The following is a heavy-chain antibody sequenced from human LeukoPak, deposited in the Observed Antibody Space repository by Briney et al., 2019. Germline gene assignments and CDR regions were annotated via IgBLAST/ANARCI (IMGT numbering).Heavy chain of an antibody. J-gene: IGHJ3*02. D-gene: IGHD1-14*01. CDR3: AKDNLYDAFDI. Sequence: GGSLRLSCAASGFTFSSYGMHWVCQAPGKGLEWVAVISYDGSNKYYADSVKGRFTISRDNSKNTLYLQMNSLRAEDTAVYYCAKDNLYDAFDIWGQGTMVTVSS. CDR1: GFTFSSYG. CDR2: ISYDGSNK. V-gene: IGHV3-30*18.